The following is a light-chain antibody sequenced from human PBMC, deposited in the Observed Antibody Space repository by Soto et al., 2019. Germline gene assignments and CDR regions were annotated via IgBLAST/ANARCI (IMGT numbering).Light chain of an antibody. CDR3: SVYTRTSTYV. CDR1: IDDVTAYYR. CDR2: DVS. V-gene: IGLV2-18*01. Sequence: QSALTQPPSVSGSPGQSVTISCSGTIDDVTAYYRVSWYQQTPGTAPKLMIYDVSNRPSGVPDRFSGSRSGNTASLTISGLQADDEGDYYCSVYTRTSTYVFGTGTKLTVL. J-gene: IGLJ1*01.